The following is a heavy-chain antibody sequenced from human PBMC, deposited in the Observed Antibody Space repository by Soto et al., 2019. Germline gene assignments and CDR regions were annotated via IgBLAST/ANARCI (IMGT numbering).Heavy chain of an antibody. CDR3: AKVGAATSYYYYYYMDV. D-gene: IGHD2-15*01. CDR1: VFTFDDYA. CDR2: ISWNSGRI. V-gene: IGHV3-9*01. J-gene: IGHJ6*03. Sequence: EVQLVESGGGLVQPGRSLRLSCAASVFTFDDYAMHWVRQAPGKGLEWVSGISWNSGRIGYADSVKGRFTISRDNTKNSLYLQMNFLTTEDTALYYCAKVGAATSYYYYYYMDVWGKGTTVTVSS.